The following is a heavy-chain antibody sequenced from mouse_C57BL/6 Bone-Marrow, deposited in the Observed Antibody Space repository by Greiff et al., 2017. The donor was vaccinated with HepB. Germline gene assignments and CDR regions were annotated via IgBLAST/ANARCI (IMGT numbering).Heavy chain of an antibody. CDR2: IDPSDSYT. CDR3: ASGRYPRWLLSFAY. V-gene: IGHV1-50*01. J-gene: IGHJ3*01. CDR1: GYTFTSYW. D-gene: IGHD2-3*01. Sequence: QVQLQQPGAELVKPGASVKLSCKASGYTFTSYWMQWVKQRPGQGLEWIGEIDPSDSYTNYNQKFKGKATLTVDTSSSTAYMQLSSLTSEDSAVYYCASGRYPRWLLSFAYWGQGTLVTVSA.